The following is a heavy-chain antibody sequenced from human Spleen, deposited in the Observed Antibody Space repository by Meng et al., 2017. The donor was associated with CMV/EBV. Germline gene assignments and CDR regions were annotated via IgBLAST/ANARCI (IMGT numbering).Heavy chain of an antibody. Sequence: FAFSSCAEHWDRRAQGKGLGWVSLVSFDGNTVYYTDSVQGRFTVSMNSSKNTLSLQMNSLRPRATAVSYCAKDLKPGVVLISRIFDYWGQGTLVTVSS. CDR2: VSFDGNTV. CDR1: FAFSSCA. D-gene: IGHD3-3*02. V-gene: IGHV3-30-3*02. J-gene: IGHJ4*02. CDR3: AKDLKPGVVLISRIFDY.